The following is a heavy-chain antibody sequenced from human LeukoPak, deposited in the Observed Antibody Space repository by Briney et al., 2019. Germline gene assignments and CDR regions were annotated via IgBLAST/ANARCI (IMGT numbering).Heavy chain of an antibody. CDR1: GFTFSSHA. CDR2: LSGSGGNT. Sequence: GGSLRLSCTASGFTFSSHAMSWVRQAPGKGLEWVSALSGSGGNTYYADSVKGRFTISRDNSKNTLYLQVNSLRAEDTAKYYCAKVASLCTSTSCVRGGFDYWGQGTLVTVSS. V-gene: IGHV3-23*01. J-gene: IGHJ4*02. D-gene: IGHD2-2*01. CDR3: AKVASLCTSTSCVRGGFDY.